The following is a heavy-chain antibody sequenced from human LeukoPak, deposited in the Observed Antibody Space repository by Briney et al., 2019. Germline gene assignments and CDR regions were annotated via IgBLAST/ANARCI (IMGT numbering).Heavy chain of an antibody. CDR1: GYTFNNYF. V-gene: IGHV1-18*01. D-gene: IGHD3-10*02. J-gene: IGHJ4*02. CDR2: ISPHSHTT. Sequence: ASVKVSCNASGYTFNNYFISWVCQVPGQGLEWVGWISPHSHTTHYAEKVQGRVTMTTDTSTTTVYMELRSLRPDDTAVYFCARGHTMYYWGQGTPVTVSS. CDR3: ARGHTMYY.